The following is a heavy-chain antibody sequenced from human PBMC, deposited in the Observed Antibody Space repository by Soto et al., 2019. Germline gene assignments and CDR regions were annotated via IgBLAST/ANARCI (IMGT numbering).Heavy chain of an antibody. CDR1: GFTFNTNG. D-gene: IGHD2-8*02. J-gene: IGHJ6*02. CDR3: ARAACTGAYWYSWPFNYGVDV. Sequence: QVQLVESGGGVVQPGGSLRLSCTTSGFTFNTNGMHWVRQAPGKGLEWVAIIWYDGSNIYYADSVKGRFTISRENSKNTLYLQINSLRAEDKALYHCARAACTGAYWYSWPFNYGVDVWGQGATVTVSS. V-gene: IGHV3-33*08. CDR2: IWYDGSNI.